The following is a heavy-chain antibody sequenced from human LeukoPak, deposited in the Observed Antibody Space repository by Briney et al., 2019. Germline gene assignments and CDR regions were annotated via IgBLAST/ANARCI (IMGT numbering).Heavy chain of an antibody. CDR3: ARGPIVHYYMDV. Sequence: ASVTVSCKSSVYTFTSYGISWVRQAPGQGLEWMGWISAYNGNTNYAQKLQGRVTMTTDTSTSTAYMELRSLRSDDTAVYYCARGPIVHYYMDVWGKGTTVTVSS. V-gene: IGHV1-18*01. D-gene: IGHD2-15*01. J-gene: IGHJ6*03. CDR1: VYTFTSYG. CDR2: ISAYNGNT.